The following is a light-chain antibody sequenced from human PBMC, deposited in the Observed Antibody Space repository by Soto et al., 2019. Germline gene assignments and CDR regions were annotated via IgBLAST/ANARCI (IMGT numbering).Light chain of an antibody. V-gene: IGLV1-40*01. Sequence: QSVLTQPPSVSGAPGQTVTISCTRSSSNIGAAYDVHWYQHLPGTAPKLLIYGNHNRPSGVPDRFSGSKSGTSASLAITGLQVEDEADYYCQSYASSLSGWVFGGGTELTVL. CDR2: GNH. CDR1: SSNIGAAYD. J-gene: IGLJ3*02. CDR3: QSYASSLSGWV.